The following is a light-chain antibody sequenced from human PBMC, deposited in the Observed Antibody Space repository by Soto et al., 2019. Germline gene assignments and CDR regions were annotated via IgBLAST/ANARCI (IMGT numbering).Light chain of an antibody. J-gene: IGKJ2*01. CDR3: QQSYITPYT. V-gene: IGKV1-39*01. CDR2: AAS. Sequence: DIQMTQSPSSLSASVGDTVTITCRASQSISVHLNWYQQKPGKVPKHLIYAASYLQSGVPSRFSGSGSETDFALTISSLQPEDFATYYCQQSYITPYTFGQGTKLEIK. CDR1: QSISVH.